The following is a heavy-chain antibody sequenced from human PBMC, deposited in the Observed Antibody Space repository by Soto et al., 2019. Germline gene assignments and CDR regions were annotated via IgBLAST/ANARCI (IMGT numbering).Heavy chain of an antibody. V-gene: IGHV3-74*01. J-gene: IGHJ4*02. Sequence: GGSLRLSCAASGFTFSSYWMHWVRQAPGQGLVWVSRINSDGSGTAYADSVKGRFTISRDNAKNTVFLQMNSLRVEDTAVYYCARGGTSYYYDSTGHRVNLDFWGQGTLVTVSS. CDR2: INSDGSGT. D-gene: IGHD3-22*01. CDR3: ARGGTSYYYDSTGHRVNLDF. CDR1: GFTFSSYW.